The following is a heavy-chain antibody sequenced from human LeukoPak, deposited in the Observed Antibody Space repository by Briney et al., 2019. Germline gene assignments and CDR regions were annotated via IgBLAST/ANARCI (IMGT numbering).Heavy chain of an antibody. D-gene: IGHD2-2*01. CDR3: ARGSCSTTSCLEVY. J-gene: IGHJ4*02. V-gene: IGHV3-7*01. Sequence: GGSLRLSCAASGFTFSSYWMIWFRQAPGKGLEWVANIKQDGSEKYYVDSVKGRFTISRDSAKNSLYLQMNSLRAEDTAVYYCARGSCSTTSCLEVYWGQGTLVTVSS. CDR1: GFTFSSYW. CDR2: IKQDGSEK.